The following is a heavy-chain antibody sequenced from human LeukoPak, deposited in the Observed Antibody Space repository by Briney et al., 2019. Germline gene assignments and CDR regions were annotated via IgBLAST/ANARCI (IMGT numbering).Heavy chain of an antibody. D-gene: IGHD3-3*01. CDR1: RFTFSTYA. V-gene: IGHV3-30*04. J-gene: IGHJ4*02. CDR2: ISYDGSNK. Sequence: PGGSLRLSCAASRFTFSTYAMHWVRQAPGKGLEWVAVISYDGSNKYYADSVKGRFTISRDNSKNTLYLQMNSLRAEDTAVYYCARINYDFWSGLDFWGQGTLVTVSS. CDR3: ARINYDFWSGLDF.